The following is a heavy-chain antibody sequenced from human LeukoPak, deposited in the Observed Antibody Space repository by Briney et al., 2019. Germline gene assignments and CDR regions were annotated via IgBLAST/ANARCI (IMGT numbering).Heavy chain of an antibody. CDR2: ISPYNGNT. CDR1: GYTFTSYG. CDR3: ARYGYCGGGSCRFDY. V-gene: IGHV1-18*01. J-gene: IGHJ4*02. D-gene: IGHD2-15*01. Sequence: ASVKVSCKASGYTFTSYGVIWVRQAPGQGLEWMGWISPYNGNTDYAQKLQGRVTMTTDTSTSTAYTELRSLRSDDTAVYYCARYGYCGGGSCRFDYWGQGTLVTVSS.